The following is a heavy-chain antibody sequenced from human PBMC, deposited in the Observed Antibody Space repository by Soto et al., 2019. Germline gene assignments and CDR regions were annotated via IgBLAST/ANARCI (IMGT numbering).Heavy chain of an antibody. J-gene: IGHJ6*02. CDR1: GGSFSGYY. CDR2: INHSGST. Sequence: SETLSLTCAVYGGSFSGYYWSWIRQPPGKGLEWIGEINHSGSTNYNPSLKSRVTISVDTSKNQFSLKLSSVTAADTAVYYCARGGGLAILRSYYGMDVWGQGTTVTVSS. CDR3: ARGGGLAILRSYYGMDV. V-gene: IGHV4-34*01. D-gene: IGHD2-15*01.